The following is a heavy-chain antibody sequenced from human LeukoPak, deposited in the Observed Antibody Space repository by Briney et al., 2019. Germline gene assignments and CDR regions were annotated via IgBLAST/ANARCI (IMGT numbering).Heavy chain of an antibody. CDR1: GGSISSGDYY. CDR3: ARGGYDILTGYRPFDY. Sequence: KSSETLSLTCTVSGGSISSGDYYWSWIRQPPGKGLEWIGYIYYSGSTYYNPSLKSRVTISVDTSKNQFSLKLSSVTAAGTAVYYCARGGYDILTGYRPFDYWGQGTLVTVSS. V-gene: IGHV4-30-4*01. J-gene: IGHJ4*02. CDR2: IYYSGST. D-gene: IGHD3-9*01.